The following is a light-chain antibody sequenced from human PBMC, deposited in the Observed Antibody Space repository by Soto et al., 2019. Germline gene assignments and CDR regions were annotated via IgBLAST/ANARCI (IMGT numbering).Light chain of an antibody. CDR3: QQYGSSWT. CDR2: CAS. Sequence: EIELTQSPGTLSLSPGERATLSCRASQSVSSRFLAWYQQTPGQAPRLLIDCASSRATGIPDRFSGSACTTDFTLTSSIQEPEDSAVYYCQQYGSSWTFGQGTKIEIK. J-gene: IGKJ1*01. CDR1: QSVSSRF. V-gene: IGKV3-20*01.